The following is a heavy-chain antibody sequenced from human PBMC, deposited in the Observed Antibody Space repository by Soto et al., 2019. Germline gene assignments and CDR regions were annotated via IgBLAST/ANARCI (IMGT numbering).Heavy chain of an antibody. D-gene: IGHD6-13*01. Sequence: HGESLKISCKGSGYSFTSYWIGWVRQMPGKGLEWMGIIYPGDSDTRYSPSFQGQVTISADKSISTAYLQWSSLKASDTAMYYCARPILSSSWTGRPPRYYYGMDVWGQGTTVTVSS. CDR3: ARPILSSSWTGRPPRYYYGMDV. CDR2: IYPGDSDT. V-gene: IGHV5-51*01. J-gene: IGHJ6*02. CDR1: GYSFTSYW.